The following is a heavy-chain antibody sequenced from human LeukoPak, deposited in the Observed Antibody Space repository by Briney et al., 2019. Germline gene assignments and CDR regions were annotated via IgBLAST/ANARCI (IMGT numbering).Heavy chain of an antibody. Sequence: PSETLSLTCAVYGPSFSGYYCSSIRQPPGKGLEWIGEINHSGSTNYNPSLKSRVTISVDTSKNQFSLKLSSATAADTAVYYCARFFYGSGSLDYWGQGTLVTVSS. CDR2: INHSGST. CDR1: GPSFSGYY. CDR3: ARFFYGSGSLDY. V-gene: IGHV4-34*01. D-gene: IGHD3-10*01. J-gene: IGHJ4*02.